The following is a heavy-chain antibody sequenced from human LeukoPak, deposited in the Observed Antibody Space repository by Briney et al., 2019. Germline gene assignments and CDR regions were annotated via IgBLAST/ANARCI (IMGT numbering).Heavy chain of an antibody. CDR2: ISAYNGNT. CDR3: ARDWRGGYCSSTSCFPVVDAFDI. D-gene: IGHD2-2*01. V-gene: IGHV1-18*01. Sequence: ASVKVSCKASGYTFTSYGISWARQAPGQGLEWMGWISAYNGNTNYAQKLQGRVTMTTDTSTSTAYMELRSLRSDDTAVYYCARDWRGGYCSSTSCFPVVDAFDIWGQGTMVTVSS. J-gene: IGHJ3*02. CDR1: GYTFTSYG.